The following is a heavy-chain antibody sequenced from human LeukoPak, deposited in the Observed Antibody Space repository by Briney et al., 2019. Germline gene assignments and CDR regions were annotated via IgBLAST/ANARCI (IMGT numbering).Heavy chain of an antibody. J-gene: IGHJ6*02. V-gene: IGHV1-69*13. CDR1: GGTFSSYA. CDR2: IIPIFGTA. Sequence: SVKVSCKASGGTFSSYAISWVRQAPGQGLEWMGGIIPIFGTANYAQRFQGRVTITADESTSTAYMELSSLRSEDTAVYCCARGYSGSYYTPSDYYYGMDVWGQGTTVTVSS. D-gene: IGHD1-26*01. CDR3: ARGYSGSYYTPSDYYYGMDV.